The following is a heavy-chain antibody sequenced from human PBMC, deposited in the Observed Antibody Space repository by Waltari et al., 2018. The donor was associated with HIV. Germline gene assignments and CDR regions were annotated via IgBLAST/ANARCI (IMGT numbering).Heavy chain of an antibody. Sequence: QVQLRESGPRLVQTLETLSLSCSVSGSSLVDGYYWAWILKSPDVGLEWIATIYHNGKTDYTPSFVGRVTTSVDISRNRFSLKMTSMRATDTALYFCARDWGLSTGPFDFWGQGIHVTVSS. CDR1: GSSLVDGYY. CDR2: IYHNGKT. J-gene: IGHJ4*02. D-gene: IGHD2-21*01. CDR3: ARDWGLSTGPFDF. V-gene: IGHV4-38-2*02.